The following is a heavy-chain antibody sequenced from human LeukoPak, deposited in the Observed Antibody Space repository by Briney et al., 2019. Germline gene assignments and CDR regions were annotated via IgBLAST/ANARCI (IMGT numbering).Heavy chain of an antibody. CDR1: GFTFSSYA. D-gene: IGHD3-22*01. CDR3: AKSAQAMIVVEPLSFVDY. V-gene: IGHV3-30-3*02. CDR2: ISYDGSNK. Sequence: PGGSLRLSCAASGFTFSSYAMHWVRQAPGKGLEWVAVISYDGSNKYYADSVKGRFTISRDNSKNTLYLQMNSLRAEDTAVYYCAKSAQAMIVVEPLSFVDYWGQGTLVTVSS. J-gene: IGHJ4*02.